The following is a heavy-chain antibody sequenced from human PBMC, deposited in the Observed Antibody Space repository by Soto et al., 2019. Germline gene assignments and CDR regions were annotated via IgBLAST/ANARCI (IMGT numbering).Heavy chain of an antibody. J-gene: IGHJ3*02. CDR2: IYYSGST. D-gene: IGHD3-10*01. CDR3: ARRYGSSFDI. CDR1: GGSISSYY. V-gene: IGHV4-59*08. Sequence: QVQLQESGPGLVKPSETLSLTCTVSGGSISSYYWSWIRQPPGKGLEWIGYIYYSGSTNYNPSLKSRVPIAVDTSNSQFSRKLSSVTAADTAVYYCARRYGSSFDIWGQGTMVTVSS.